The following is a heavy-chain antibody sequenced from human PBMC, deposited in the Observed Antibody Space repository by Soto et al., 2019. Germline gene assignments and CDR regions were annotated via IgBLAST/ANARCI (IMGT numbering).Heavy chain of an antibody. CDR3: ARVLTMDDYGDYVEYFDY. CDR1: GGSFSGYY. CDR2: IKHSGST. J-gene: IGHJ4*02. D-gene: IGHD4-17*01. V-gene: IGHV4-34*01. Sequence: QVQLQQWGAGLLKPSETLSLTCAVYGGSFSGYYWSWIRQPPGKGLEWIGEIKHSGSTNYNPSLKSRVTISVDTSKNQFSLTLSSVTAADTAVYYCARVLTMDDYGDYVEYFDYWGQGTLVTVSS.